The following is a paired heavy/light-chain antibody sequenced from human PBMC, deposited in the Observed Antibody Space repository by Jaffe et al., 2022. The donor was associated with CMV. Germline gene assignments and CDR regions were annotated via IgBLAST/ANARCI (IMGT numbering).Light chain of an antibody. J-gene: IGKJ1*01. CDR2: AAS. Sequence: DIQMTQSPSSLSASVGDRVTITCRASQSMSTYLNWYQQKPGKAPKLLIYAASSVRVGVPSRFSGSGSGTDFTLTINSLQPEDFATYYCQQSYSTPLTFGQGTKVEVK. V-gene: IGKV1-39*01. CDR1: QSMSTY. CDR3: QQSYSTPLT.
Heavy chain of an antibody. Sequence: QVQLVQSGAEVKKPGSSVKVSCKASGDIFSSFAIHWVRQAPGQGLDWMGAIIPMHGTANYAQRLQGRVTLSADKSTSTSYLELTSLRSEDTAVYYCARSEDFSGWGDGLDVWGQGTTVIVS. J-gene: IGHJ6*02. CDR1: GDIFSSFA. CDR3: ARSEDFSGWGDGLDV. D-gene: IGHD3-10*01. CDR2: IIPMHGTA. V-gene: IGHV1-69*06.